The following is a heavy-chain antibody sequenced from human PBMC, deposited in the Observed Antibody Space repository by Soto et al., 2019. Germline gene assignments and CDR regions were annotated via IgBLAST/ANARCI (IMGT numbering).Heavy chain of an antibody. CDR1: SFSFSRSA. V-gene: IGHV3-23*01. Sequence: GGSLRLSCAASSFSFSRSAMTWVRQAPGKGLEWVSTISSSGVDTFYADSVKGRFTISRDNSKNILYLQMNSLRAEDTAVYYCAMEKEQRLRIAPNWFDPWGQGTLVTVSS. J-gene: IGHJ5*02. D-gene: IGHD6-6*01. CDR3: AMEKEQRLRIAPNWFDP. CDR2: ISSSGVDT.